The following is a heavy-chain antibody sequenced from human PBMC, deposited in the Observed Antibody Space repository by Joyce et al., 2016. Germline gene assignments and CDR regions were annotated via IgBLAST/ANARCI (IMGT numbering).Heavy chain of an antibody. CDR3: ARARRGIILARGEMGEYLQH. D-gene: IGHD3-10*01. CDR2: VNARGRT. V-gene: IGHV4-34*01. Sequence: QVQLQEWGAGLLKPSETLSLTCAVYGGSLSGYYWSWIRQAPGMGLEWIGEVNARGRTNYNPSLKSRATTSMDTSKNQFALRLTTVTAADTAVYFCARARRGIILARGEMGEYLQHWGRGTVVIVSS. J-gene: IGHJ1*01. CDR1: GGSLSGYY.